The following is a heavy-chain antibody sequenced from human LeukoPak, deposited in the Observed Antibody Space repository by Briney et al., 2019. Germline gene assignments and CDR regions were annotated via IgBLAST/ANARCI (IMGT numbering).Heavy chain of an antibody. Sequence: ASVKVSCKASGYTFTSYGISWVRQAPGQGLEWMGWISAYNGNTNYAQKLQGRVTMTRDTSTSTVYMELSSLRSEDTAVYYCATEGGYYFDYWGQGTLVTVSS. V-gene: IGHV1-18*01. CDR3: ATEGGYYFDY. J-gene: IGHJ4*02. CDR2: ISAYNGNT. CDR1: GYTFTSYG. D-gene: IGHD3-16*01.